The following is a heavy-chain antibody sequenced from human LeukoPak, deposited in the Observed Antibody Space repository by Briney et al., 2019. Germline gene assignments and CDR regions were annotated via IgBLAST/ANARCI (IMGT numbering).Heavy chain of an antibody. D-gene: IGHD2-2*01. CDR1: GFTFSSYA. Sequence: GGSLRLSCAASGFTFSSYAMSWVRQAPGKGLEWVSAISGSGGSTYYADSVKGRFTISRDNSKNTLYLQMNSLRAEDTAVYYCAKGGAMRYCSSTSCYQGLDAFDIWGQGTMVTVSS. CDR3: AKGGAMRYCSSTSCYQGLDAFDI. V-gene: IGHV3-23*01. J-gene: IGHJ3*02. CDR2: ISGSGGST.